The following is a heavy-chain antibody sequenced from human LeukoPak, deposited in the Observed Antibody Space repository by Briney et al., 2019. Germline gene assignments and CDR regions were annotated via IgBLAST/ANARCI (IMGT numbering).Heavy chain of an antibody. CDR2: IIPIFGTA. Sequence: SVKVSCKASGGTFSSYAISWVRQAPGQGLEWMGGIIPIFGTANYAQKFQGRVTITTDESTSTAYMELRSLRSDDTAVYYCARGGYCSSTSCYSCDYWGQGTLVTVSS. CDR3: ARGGYCSSTSCYSCDY. J-gene: IGHJ4*02. V-gene: IGHV1-69*05. CDR1: GGTFSSYA. D-gene: IGHD2-2*01.